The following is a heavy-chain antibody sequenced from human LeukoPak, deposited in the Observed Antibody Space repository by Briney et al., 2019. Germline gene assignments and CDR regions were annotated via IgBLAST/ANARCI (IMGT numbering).Heavy chain of an antibody. CDR3: ARVCGSATNYRLCGFDI. V-gene: IGHV4-30-2*01. CDR1: GGSISSGGYS. J-gene: IGHJ3*02. Sequence: PSETLSLTCAVSGGSISSGGYSWSWIRQPPGQGLEWIGYIYHSGSTYYNPSLKSRVTISVDRSKSQFSLKVTSVTAADTAVYYCARVCGSATNYRLCGFDIWGQGTVVTVSS. D-gene: IGHD3-10*01. CDR2: IYHSGST.